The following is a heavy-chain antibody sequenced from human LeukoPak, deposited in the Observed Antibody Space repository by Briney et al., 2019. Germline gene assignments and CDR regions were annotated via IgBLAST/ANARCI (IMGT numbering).Heavy chain of an antibody. J-gene: IGHJ4*02. CDR1: GGSISSYY. Sequence: SETLSLTCTGSGGSISSYYWSWIRQPPGKGLEWIGYIYTSGRTNYNPSLKSRVTISVDTSKNQFSMKLSSVTAADTAVYYCARLGEGSSSGYYSFDYWGQGTLVTVSS. D-gene: IGHD3-22*01. CDR2: IYTSGRT. CDR3: ARLGEGSSSGYYSFDY. V-gene: IGHV4-4*09.